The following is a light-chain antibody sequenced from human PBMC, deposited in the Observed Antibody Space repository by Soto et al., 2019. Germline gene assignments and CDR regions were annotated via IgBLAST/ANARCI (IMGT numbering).Light chain of an antibody. CDR2: DAS. Sequence: ELVMTQSPATLSVSPGERVSFSCRASQSISSNLAWYQHKPGPAPRLLISDASAGATGIPARFSGSGSGTEFTLTINSRQSEDFATYSCQQSYNSPQTFGQGTKVEIK. J-gene: IGKJ1*01. V-gene: IGKV3D-15*01. CDR3: QQSYNSPQT. CDR1: QSISSN.